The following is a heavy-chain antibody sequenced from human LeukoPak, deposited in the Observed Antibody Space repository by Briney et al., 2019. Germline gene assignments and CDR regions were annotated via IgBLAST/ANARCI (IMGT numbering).Heavy chain of an antibody. V-gene: IGHV3-23*01. J-gene: IGHJ6*03. CDR1: GFTFSSYA. CDR3: AREGYDFWSGYPNYYYYMDV. CDR2: ISGSGGST. Sequence: TGGSLRLSCAASGFTFSSYAMSWVRQAPGKGLEWVSAISGSGGSTYYADSVKGRFTISRDNSKNTLYLQMNSLRAEDTAVYYCAREGYDFWSGYPNYYYYMDVWGKGTTVTVSS. D-gene: IGHD3-3*01.